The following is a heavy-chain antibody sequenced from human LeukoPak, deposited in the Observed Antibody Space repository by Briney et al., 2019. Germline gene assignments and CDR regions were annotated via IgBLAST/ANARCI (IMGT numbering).Heavy chain of an antibody. J-gene: IGHJ5*02. CDR2: INRRGDT. D-gene: IGHD3-10*01. V-gene: IGHV4-34*01. Sequence: SETLSLTCAIYGGSFNTYYWSWIRQPPEKGLEWIGEINRRGDTNYNPSLKSRVTISVDTSKNQFSLKLSSVTAADTAVYYCARHRGAVWFGEPNWFDPWGQGTLVTVSS. CDR1: GGSFNTYY. CDR3: ARHRGAVWFGEPNWFDP.